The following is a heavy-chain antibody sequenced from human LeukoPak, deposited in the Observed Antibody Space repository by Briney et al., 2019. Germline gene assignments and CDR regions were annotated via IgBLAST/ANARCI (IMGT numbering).Heavy chain of an antibody. CDR2: MNPNSGNT. J-gene: IGHJ5*02. CDR1: GYTFTSYD. V-gene: IGHV1-8*03. D-gene: IGHD6-6*01. Sequence: ASVKVSCRASGYTFTSYDINWVRQATGQGLEWMGWMNPNSGNTGYAQKFQGRVTITRNTSISTAYMELSSLRSEDTAVYYCARLADSSSFDPWGQGTLVTVSS. CDR3: ARLADSSSFDP.